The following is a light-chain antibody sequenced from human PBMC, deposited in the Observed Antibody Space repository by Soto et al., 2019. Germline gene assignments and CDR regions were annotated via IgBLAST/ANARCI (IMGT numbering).Light chain of an antibody. CDR3: QQSYSTLWT. Sequence: DIQMTQSPSSLSASVGDRVTITCRASQSITIYLNWYQQKPGEAPNLLIFGASTLQSGVPSRFSGSGSGTDCTLTISSLQPEDFATYYCQQSYSTLWTLGQGTKVDIK. CDR2: GAS. V-gene: IGKV1-39*01. J-gene: IGKJ1*01. CDR1: QSITIY.